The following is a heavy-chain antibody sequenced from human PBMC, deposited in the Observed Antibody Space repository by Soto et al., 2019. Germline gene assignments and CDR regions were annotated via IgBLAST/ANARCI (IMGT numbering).Heavy chain of an antibody. V-gene: IGHV4-59*01. D-gene: IGHD3-22*01. CDR1: GGSISSYY. CDR3: ATGYYYDSSGYYGPLYYYYGMDV. Sequence: PSETLSLTCTVSGGSISSYYWSWIRQPPGKGLEWIGYIYYSGSTNYNPSLKSRVTISVDTSKNQFSLKLSSVTAADTAVYYCATGYYYDSSGYYGPLYYYYGMDVWGQGTTVTVSS. CDR2: IYYSGST. J-gene: IGHJ6*02.